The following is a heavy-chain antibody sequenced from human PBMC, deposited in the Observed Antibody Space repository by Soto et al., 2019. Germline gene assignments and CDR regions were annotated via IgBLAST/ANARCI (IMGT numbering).Heavy chain of an antibody. V-gene: IGHV4-59*11. CDR3: ARTGVDFYFDF. D-gene: IGHD3-10*01. Sequence: QVRLQESGPGLVKPSETLSLPCVVSGGSISGHYWSWIRQPPGKGLVWIGYVYYSGSTNYNPSLKSRVTLSVDTHKNQFSRKVSSLTAADTAVYYCARTGVDFYFDFWGQGTLVTVSS. CDR2: VYYSGST. J-gene: IGHJ4*02. CDR1: GGSISGHY.